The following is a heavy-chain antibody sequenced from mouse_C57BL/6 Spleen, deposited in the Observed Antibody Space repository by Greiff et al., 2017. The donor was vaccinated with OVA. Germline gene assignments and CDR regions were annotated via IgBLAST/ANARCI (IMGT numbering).Heavy chain of an antibody. V-gene: IGHV1-64*01. Sequence: VQLQQPGAELVKPGASVKLSCKASGYTFTSYWMHWVKQRPGQGLEWIGMIHPNSGSTNYNEKFKSKATLTVDKSSSTAYMQLSSLTSEDSAVYYCARSPDYYGSSPYFDVWGTGTTVTVSS. D-gene: IGHD1-1*01. J-gene: IGHJ1*03. CDR2: IHPNSGST. CDR1: GYTFTSYW. CDR3: ARSPDYYGSSPYFDV.